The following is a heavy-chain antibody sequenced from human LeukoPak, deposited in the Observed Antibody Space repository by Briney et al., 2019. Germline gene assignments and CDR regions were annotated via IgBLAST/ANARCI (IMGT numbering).Heavy chain of an antibody. CDR1: GFTFSIYS. V-gene: IGHV3-23*01. J-gene: IGHJ4*02. Sequence: GGSLRLSCVVSGFTFSIYSMNWVRQAPGKGLEWVSAISGSGGSTYYADSVKGRFTISRDNSKNTLYLHMNSLRAEDTAVYYCANSPDGAFDYWGQGTLVTVSS. CDR3: ANSPDGAFDY. CDR2: ISGSGGST.